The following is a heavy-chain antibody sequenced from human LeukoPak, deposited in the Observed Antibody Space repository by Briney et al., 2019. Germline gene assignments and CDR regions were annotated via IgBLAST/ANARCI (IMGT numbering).Heavy chain of an antibody. D-gene: IGHD3-10*01. CDR3: ARDSGTTGEVKFDP. J-gene: IGHJ5*02. CDR2: IYGSGTI. Sequence: SETLSLICTVSGHSISRSYWSWMRQPAGKGPEWIGRIYGSGTITYNPSLESRVTMSVDTSKNQFSLKLRSVTAADTAVYYCARDSGTTGEVKFDPWGQGILVTVSS. V-gene: IGHV4-4*07. CDR1: GHSISRSY.